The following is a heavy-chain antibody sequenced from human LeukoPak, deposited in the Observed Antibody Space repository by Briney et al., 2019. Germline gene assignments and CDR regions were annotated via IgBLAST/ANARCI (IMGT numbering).Heavy chain of an antibody. V-gene: IGHV3-30-3*01. J-gene: IGHJ6*03. CDR1: GFTFTSYA. Sequence: GGSLRLSCAASGFTFTSYAMHWVRQAPGRGLEWLAAISYDGSSKYYADSVKGRFTVSRDNSKNTLYLQMSSLRPGDTAVYFCARSDAGTAYYYSMDVWGKGTTVAVSS. CDR2: ISYDGSSK. D-gene: IGHD3-10*01. CDR3: ARSDAGTAYYYSMDV.